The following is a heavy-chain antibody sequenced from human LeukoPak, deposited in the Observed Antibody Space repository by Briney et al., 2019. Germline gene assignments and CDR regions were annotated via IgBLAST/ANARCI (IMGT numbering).Heavy chain of an antibody. D-gene: IGHD6-13*01. CDR2: ISYDGSKT. CDR1: GFTFSTYG. CDR3: ARQHTNSWFFGFDF. Sequence: GGSLRLSCAASGFTFSTYGMHWVRQAPGKGLEWVTFISYDGSKTYFTDSVKGRFTISRDYSKNTLFLLMNSLRTEDTAVYYCARQHTNSWFFGFDFWGQGTLVTVSS. V-gene: IGHV3-30*03. J-gene: IGHJ4*02.